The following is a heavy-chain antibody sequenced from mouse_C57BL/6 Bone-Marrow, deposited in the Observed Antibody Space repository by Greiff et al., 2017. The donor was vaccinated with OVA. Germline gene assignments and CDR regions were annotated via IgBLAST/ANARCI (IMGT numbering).Heavy chain of an antibody. CDR1: GYTFTDYS. D-gene: IGHD1-1*01. Sequence: VQLQQSGPVLVKPGASVKMSCKASGYTFTDYSMNWVKQSHGKSLEWIGVINPYNGGTSYNQKFKGKAALTVDKSSSTAYMELNSLTSEDSAVYYCARLLRYCYAMDYWGQGTSVTVSS. J-gene: IGHJ4*01. V-gene: IGHV1-19*01. CDR2: INPYNGGT. CDR3: ARLLRYCYAMDY.